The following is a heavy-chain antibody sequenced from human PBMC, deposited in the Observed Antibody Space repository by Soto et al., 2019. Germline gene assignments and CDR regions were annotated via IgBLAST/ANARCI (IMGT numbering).Heavy chain of an antibody. CDR2: IIPIFGTA. Sequence: SVKVSCKASGGTFSSYAISWVRQAPGQGLEWMGGIIPIFGTANYAQKFQGRVTITADKSTSTAYMELSSLRSEDTAVYYCARAKSEYSSSSDGMDVWGQGTTVTVSS. V-gene: IGHV1-69*06. CDR1: GGTFSSYA. D-gene: IGHD6-6*01. CDR3: ARAKSEYSSSSDGMDV. J-gene: IGHJ6*02.